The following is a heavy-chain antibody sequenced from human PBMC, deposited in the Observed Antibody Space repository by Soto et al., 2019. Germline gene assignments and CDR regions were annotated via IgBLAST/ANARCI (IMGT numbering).Heavy chain of an antibody. Sequence: GASVKVSCKASGGTFSSYTISWVRQAPGQGLEWMGRIIPILGIANYAQKFQGRVTITADKSTSTAYMELSSLRSEDTAVYYCARDFQGWPLGFDYWGQGTLVTVSS. V-gene: IGHV1-69*04. CDR3: ARDFQGWPLGFDY. CDR2: IIPILGIA. CDR1: GGTFSSYT. D-gene: IGHD3-10*01. J-gene: IGHJ4*02.